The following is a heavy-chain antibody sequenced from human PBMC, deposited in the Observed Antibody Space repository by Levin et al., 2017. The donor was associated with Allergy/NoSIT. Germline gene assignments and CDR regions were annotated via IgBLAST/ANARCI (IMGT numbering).Heavy chain of an antibody. CDR2: IYPGDSDT. CDR3: AKIGTIAARPMGMDV. CDR1: GYSFTSYW. V-gene: IGHV5-51*01. D-gene: IGHD6-6*01. Sequence: GESLKISCKGSGYSFTSYWIGWVRQMPGKGLEWMGIIYPGDSDTRYSPSFQGQVTISADKSISTAYLQWSSLKASDTAMYYCAKIGTIAARPMGMDVWGQGTTVTVSS. J-gene: IGHJ6*02.